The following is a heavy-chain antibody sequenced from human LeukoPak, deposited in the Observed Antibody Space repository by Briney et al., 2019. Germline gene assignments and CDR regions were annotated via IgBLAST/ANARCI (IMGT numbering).Heavy chain of an antibody. CDR3: ATDDRDGYNFNY. Sequence: SETLSLTCTVSGGSISSSSCYWGWIRQPPGKGLEWIGSIYYSGSTYYNPSLKSRVTISVDTSKNQFSLKLSSVTAADTAVYYCATDDRDGYNFNYWGQGTLVTVSS. CDR2: IYYSGST. CDR1: GGSISSSSCY. V-gene: IGHV4-39*01. D-gene: IGHD5-12*01. J-gene: IGHJ4*02.